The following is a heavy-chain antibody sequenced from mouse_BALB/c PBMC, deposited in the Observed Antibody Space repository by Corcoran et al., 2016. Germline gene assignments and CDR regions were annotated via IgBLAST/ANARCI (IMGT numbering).Heavy chain of an antibody. CDR1: GYTFTNYG. Sequence: QIQLVQSGPELKKPGETVKISCKASGYTFTNYGMNWVKQAPGKGLKWMGWINTYTGEPTYADDFKGRFAFSLETSASTAYLQINNLKNEDMATYFCARKGVYYDPWFAYWGQGTLVTVSA. CDR3: ARKGVYYDPWFAY. V-gene: IGHV9-1*02. CDR2: INTYTGEP. J-gene: IGHJ3*01. D-gene: IGHD2-4*01.